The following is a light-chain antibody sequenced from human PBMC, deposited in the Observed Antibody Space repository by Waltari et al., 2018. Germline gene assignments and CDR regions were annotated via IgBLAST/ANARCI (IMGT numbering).Light chain of an antibody. CDR1: GSTVGASDS. CDR3: FSQTLDGLVL. V-gene: IGLV2-14*03. J-gene: IGLJ2*01. Sequence: QSALTQPASASGSPGQSIPISCSGVGSTVGASDSVSWHQHHPGKAPQVIIYDVTNRPSGVSDRFSASKSANTASLTISRLQPEDEADYYCFSQTLDGLVLFGGGTRLTVL. CDR2: DVT.